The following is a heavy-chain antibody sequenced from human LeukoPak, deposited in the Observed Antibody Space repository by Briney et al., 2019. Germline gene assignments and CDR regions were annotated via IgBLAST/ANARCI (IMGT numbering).Heavy chain of an antibody. CDR3: ARAIRNQLLSEY. D-gene: IGHD2-2*01. CDR1: GYIFSSYD. CDR2: MNPDSGNS. Sequence: APVKVSCKTSGYIFSSYDITWVRQAPGQGLEWMGWMNPDSGNSNFAQRFKGRVTVTRNAAITTAYMGLSSLTSEDTAVYYCARAIRNQLLSEYWGQGTLVTVSS. J-gene: IGHJ4*02. V-gene: IGHV1-8*01.